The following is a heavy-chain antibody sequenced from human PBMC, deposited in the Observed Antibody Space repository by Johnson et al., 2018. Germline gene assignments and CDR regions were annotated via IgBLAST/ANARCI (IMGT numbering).Heavy chain of an antibody. CDR1: DASISSYY. J-gene: IGHJ4*02. V-gene: IGHV4-59*01. D-gene: IGHD6-13*01. Sequence: QVQLQESGPGLVRPSETLSLTCTVSDASISSYYWSWIRQPPGKGLEWIGYIYYPGSTTYNPSLMSRVIIPVDTSKNQFSLNLNSVTAADPAVYYCARNAYSSNFYFFDYWGRGTLVTVSS. CDR2: IYYPGST. CDR3: ARNAYSSNFYFFDY.